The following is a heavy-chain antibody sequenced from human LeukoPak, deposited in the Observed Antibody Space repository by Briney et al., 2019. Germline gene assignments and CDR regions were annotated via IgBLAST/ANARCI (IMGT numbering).Heavy chain of an antibody. Sequence: GGSLRLSCAASGFTFSDYYMSWIRQAPGKGLEWVSYISSSSSYTNYADSVKGRFTISRDNAKNSLYLQKNSRRAEDTAVYYCAGDSYGTGSYSFDYWGQGTLVTVSS. CDR1: GFTFSDYY. J-gene: IGHJ4*02. CDR3: AGDSYGTGSYSFDY. V-gene: IGHV3-11*05. CDR2: ISSSSSYT. D-gene: IGHD3-10*01.